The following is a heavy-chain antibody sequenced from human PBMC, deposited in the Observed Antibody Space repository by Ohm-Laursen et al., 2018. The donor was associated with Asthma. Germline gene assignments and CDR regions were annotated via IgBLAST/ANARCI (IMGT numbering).Heavy chain of an antibody. CDR3: ARDGYHDSSGYYFYGMDV. J-gene: IGHJ6*02. D-gene: IGHD3-22*01. V-gene: IGHV1-2*04. CDR2: INPNSGGT. CDR1: GYTFTGYY. Sequence: ASVKVSCKASGYTFTGYYMHWVRQAPGQGLEWMGWINPNSGGTNYAQKFQGWVTMTRDTSISTAYMELSRLRSDDTAVYYCARDGYHDSSGYYFYGMDVWGQGTTVTVSS.